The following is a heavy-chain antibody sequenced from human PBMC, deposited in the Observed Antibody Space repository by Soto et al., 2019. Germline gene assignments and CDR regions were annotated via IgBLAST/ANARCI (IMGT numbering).Heavy chain of an antibody. V-gene: IGHV1-3*05. Sequence: QVQLVQSGSEEKKPGASVKVSCKASGYTITSYAMHWVRQAPGQRLEWMGWINAGNGNTKYSTKFQGRVTITRDTSASTAYLELSSLRSEATAVYYCARSIVVVTALDYWGKGTLVSVHS. CDR1: GYTITSYA. CDR3: ARSIVVVTALDY. J-gene: IGHJ4*02. CDR2: INAGNGNT. D-gene: IGHD2-21*02.